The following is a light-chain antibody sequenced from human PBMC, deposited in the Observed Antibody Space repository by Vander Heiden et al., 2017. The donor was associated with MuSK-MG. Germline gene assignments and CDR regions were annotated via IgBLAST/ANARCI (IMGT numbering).Light chain of an antibody. J-gene: IGKJ1*01. CDR1: QSVSSSY. CDR3: QQYGT. CDR2: GAS. V-gene: IGKV3-20*01. Sequence: EIVLTQSPGTRSWSPGERATLSCRASQSVSSSYLAGDQQKPGQAPRLLIYGASSRATGIQDRFSGSGSGTDFTLTISRLEPEDFAGYDCQQYGTFGQGTKVEIK.